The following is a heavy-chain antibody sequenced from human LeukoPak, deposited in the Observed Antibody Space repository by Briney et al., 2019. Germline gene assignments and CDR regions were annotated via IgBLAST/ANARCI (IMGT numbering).Heavy chain of an antibody. J-gene: IGHJ4*02. CDR2: IVVSSGNT. CDR1: GFAFTSSA. Sequence: SVKVSCKASGFAFTSSAVQWVRQARGQRLEWIGWIVVSSGNTNYAQKFQERVTITRDMSTSTAYMELSSLRSEDTAVYYCAAGSYDYGDYGLDYWGQGTLVTVSS. D-gene: IGHD4-17*01. CDR3: AAGSYDYGDYGLDY. V-gene: IGHV1-58*01.